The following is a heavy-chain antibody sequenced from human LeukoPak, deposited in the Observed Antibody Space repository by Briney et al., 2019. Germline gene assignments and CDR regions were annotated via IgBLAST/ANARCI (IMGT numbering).Heavy chain of an antibody. CDR3: ARRSPYYDSSGYSGYFDY. V-gene: IGHV3-7*01. CDR2: IKQDGTEK. CDR1: GFIFTSYW. D-gene: IGHD3-22*01. Sequence: PGGSLRLSCAASGFIFTSYWMSWVRQAPGKGREWVANIKQDGTEKYYVDSVKGRFTISRDNAKNSLYLQMNSLRAEDTAVYYCARRSPYYDSSGYSGYFDYWGQGTPVTVSS. J-gene: IGHJ4*02.